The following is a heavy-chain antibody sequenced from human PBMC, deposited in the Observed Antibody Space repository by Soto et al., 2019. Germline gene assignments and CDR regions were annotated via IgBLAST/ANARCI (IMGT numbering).Heavy chain of an antibody. CDR2: ISDYNGNT. CDR1: GYAFTSYG. V-gene: IGHV1-18*01. D-gene: IGHD2-21*02. Sequence: QVQLVQSGAEVKKPGASVKVSCMASGYAFTSYGISWVRQAPGQGLEWMGWISDYNGNTNYAQKLQGRVTMTTDTSSSTAYMELRSLRSDVTAAYYCARAPKGKGTVVTRYAFDIWGQGTMVTVSS. J-gene: IGHJ3*02. CDR3: ARAPKGKGTVVTRYAFDI.